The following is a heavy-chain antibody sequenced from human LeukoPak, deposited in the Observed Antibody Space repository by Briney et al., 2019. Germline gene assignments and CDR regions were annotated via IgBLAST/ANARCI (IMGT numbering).Heavy chain of an antibody. CDR2: IIHILGSP. Sequence: ASVKVSCKLSGDTLTNYGISWVRQAPGQGLEWMGRIIHILGSPKYVQKFQGRVTITTDESTSTAYMELSSLRSEDTAVYYCARDLGYSYGPRVPPVGADYWGQGTLVTVSS. D-gene: IGHD5-18*01. V-gene: IGHV1-69*11. CDR1: GDTLTNYG. CDR3: ARDLGYSYGPRVPPVGADY. J-gene: IGHJ4*02.